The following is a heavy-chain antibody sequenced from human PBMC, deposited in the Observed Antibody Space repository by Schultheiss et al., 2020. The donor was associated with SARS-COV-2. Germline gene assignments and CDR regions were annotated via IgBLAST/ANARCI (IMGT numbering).Heavy chain of an antibody. CDR2: IYYSGST. V-gene: IGHV4-59*01. Sequence: SETLSLTCTVSGGSISSYYWSWIRQPPGKGLEWIGYIYYSGSTNYNPSLKSRVTISVDTSKNQFSLKLSSVTAADTAVYVCARSPTRYSYGFNYFDYWGQGTLVTVSS. CDR1: GGSISSYY. J-gene: IGHJ4*02. D-gene: IGHD5-18*01. CDR3: ARSPTRYSYGFNYFDY.